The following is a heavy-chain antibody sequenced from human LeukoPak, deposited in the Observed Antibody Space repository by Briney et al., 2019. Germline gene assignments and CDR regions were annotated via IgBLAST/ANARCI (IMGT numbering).Heavy chain of an antibody. CDR2: IIPIFGTA. J-gene: IGHJ5*02. CDR3: ARVHHQLLAPWFDP. V-gene: IGHV1-69*13. CDR1: GGTFSSYA. D-gene: IGHD2-2*01. Sequence: ASVKVSCKASGGTFSSYAISWVRQAPGQGLEWMGGIIPIFGTANYAQKFQGRVTITADESTSTAYMELSSLRSEDTAVYYCARVHHQLLAPWFDPWGQGTLVTVSS.